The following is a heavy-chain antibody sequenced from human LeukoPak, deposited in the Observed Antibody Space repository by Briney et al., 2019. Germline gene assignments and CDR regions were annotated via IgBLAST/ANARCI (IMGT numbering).Heavy chain of an antibody. Sequence: ASVKVSCKVSGYTLTELSMHWVRQAPGKGLEWMGGFDPEDGGTIYAQKFQGRVTMTEDTSTDTAYMELSSLRSEDTAVYYCATVGGSGFGELPDYWGQGTLVTVSS. V-gene: IGHV1-24*01. D-gene: IGHD3-10*01. CDR2: FDPEDGGT. CDR1: GYTLTELS. J-gene: IGHJ4*02. CDR3: ATVGGSGFGELPDY.